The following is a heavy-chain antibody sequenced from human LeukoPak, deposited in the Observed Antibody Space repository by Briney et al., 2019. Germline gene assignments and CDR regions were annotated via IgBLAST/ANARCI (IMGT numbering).Heavy chain of an antibody. CDR3: ARQDDSRYNHVFDY. CDR2: IKAGDSES. J-gene: IGHJ4*02. D-gene: IGHD5-12*01. CDR1: GCSFSSYG. Sequence: GESLKISCKGSGCSFSSYGIGWVRQMPGKGLEWMGIIKAGDSESRYSPSFQGQGTISADNSISTSYRQCSSRNAWDTAVYYCARQDDSRYNHVFDYWRQGTLVTVSS. V-gene: IGHV5-51*01.